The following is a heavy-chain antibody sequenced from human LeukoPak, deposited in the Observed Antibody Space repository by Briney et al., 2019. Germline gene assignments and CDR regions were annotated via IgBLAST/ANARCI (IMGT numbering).Heavy chain of an antibody. CDR1: GFTFSTYA. Sequence: GGSLRLSCAASGFTFSTYAMHWVRQAPGKGLEWAALISYDGSNKYYADSVKGRFTISRDNSKNTLYLQMHSLTAEDTAVYYCAKHPSPVFGGGSYFEDWGQGTLVTVSS. CDR3: AKHPSPVFGGGSYFED. V-gene: IGHV3-30*04. D-gene: IGHD3-16*01. J-gene: IGHJ4*02. CDR2: ISYDGSNK.